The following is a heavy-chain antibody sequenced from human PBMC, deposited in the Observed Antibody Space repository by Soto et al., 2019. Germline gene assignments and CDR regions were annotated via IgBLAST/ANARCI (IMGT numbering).Heavy chain of an antibody. CDR2: IKQDGSQK. Sequence: PGGSLRLSCAASGFTFTTYWMTWVRQAPGKGLEWVANIKQDGSQKYYVDSVKGRFTISRDNAKNSLYLQMSSLRAEDTAVYYCARVLTPSHYYYYYMDVWGKGTTVTVSS. CDR1: GFTFTTYW. CDR3: ARVLTPSHYYYYYMDV. V-gene: IGHV3-7*01. J-gene: IGHJ6*03.